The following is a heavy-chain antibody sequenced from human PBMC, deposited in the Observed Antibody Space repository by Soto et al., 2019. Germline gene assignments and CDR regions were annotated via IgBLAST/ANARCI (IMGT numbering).Heavy chain of an antibody. D-gene: IGHD3-3*01. Sequence: SETLSLTCTVSGDSVSSVGFHWAWLRRPPGKGLEWIGYIYNGGSTYYRPSLESRMYMSLDATRNHYSLRLTSVTAADTAVYFCARAPVGLDTISYFDYWGQGKLVTVSS. CDR2: IYNGGST. CDR1: GDSVSSVGFH. J-gene: IGHJ4*02. CDR3: ARAPVGLDTISYFDY. V-gene: IGHV4-30-4*01.